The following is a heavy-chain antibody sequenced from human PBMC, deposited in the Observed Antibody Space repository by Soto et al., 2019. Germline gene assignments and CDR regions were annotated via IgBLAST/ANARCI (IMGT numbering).Heavy chain of an antibody. CDR2: INGDGTST. D-gene: IGHD2-8*02. V-gene: IGHV3-74*01. J-gene: IGHJ4*02. Sequence: HPGGSLGLSCAASGVTFSNYWMHWVRQAPGEGLVWISRINGDGTSTSYADSVKGRFTISRDNAKNTLYLQMNSLRAEDTAVYFCARERLPYCTGLHCLHPHDSWGQGTLVTVSS. CDR3: ARERLPYCTGLHCLHPHDS. CDR1: GVTFSNYW.